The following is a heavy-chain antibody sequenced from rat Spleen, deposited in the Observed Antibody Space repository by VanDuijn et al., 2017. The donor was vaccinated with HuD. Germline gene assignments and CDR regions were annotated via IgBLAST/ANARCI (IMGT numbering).Heavy chain of an antibody. Sequence: EVQLVESDGGLVQPGRSLKLSCVASGFTFSDYYMAWVRQAPTKGLEWVATISNDGTSTYYRDSVKGRFTISRDNVENIVYLQMNSLKCEDTATYYCAREHYDGYWIDYWGQGVMVTVSS. V-gene: IGHV5-29*01. D-gene: IGHD1-12*03. J-gene: IGHJ2*01. CDR1: GFTFSDYY. CDR3: AREHYDGYWIDY. CDR2: ISNDGTST.